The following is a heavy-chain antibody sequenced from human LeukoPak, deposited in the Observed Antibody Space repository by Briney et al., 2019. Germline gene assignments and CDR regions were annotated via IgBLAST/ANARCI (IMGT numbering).Heavy chain of an antibody. D-gene: IGHD5-12*01. CDR1: GFTFSTYA. V-gene: IGHV3-30-3*01. CDR2: ILYDGSNE. J-gene: IGHJ4*02. Sequence: PGRSLRLSCAASGFTFSTYAMHWVRQAPGKGLEWVAVILYDGSNEHYTDSERGRFTISRDNPKNTLWLQMNSLTADDTAVYYCARGEFSGLDYWGQGTLVTVSS. CDR3: ARGEFSGLDY.